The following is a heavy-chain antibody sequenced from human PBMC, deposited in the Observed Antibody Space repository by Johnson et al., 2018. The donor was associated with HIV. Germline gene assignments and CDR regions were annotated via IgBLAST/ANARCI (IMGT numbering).Heavy chain of an antibody. J-gene: IGHJ3*02. D-gene: IGHD3-22*01. CDR3: ASRYYDDNTYSDACDI. V-gene: IGHV3-30*02. CDR1: GFTFSSYG. CDR2: IRYDGSNK. Sequence: QVQLVESGGGLVQPGGSLRLSCAASGFTFSSYGMHWVRQAPGKGLEWVAFIRYDGSNKFYADSVKGRFTISRDNSKNTLYLQMNSLRAEDTAVYYCASRYYDDNTYSDACDIWGQGTMVTVSS.